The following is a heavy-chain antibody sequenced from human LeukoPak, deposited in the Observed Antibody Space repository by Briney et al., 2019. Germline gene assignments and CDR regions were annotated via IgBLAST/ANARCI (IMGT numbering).Heavy chain of an antibody. Sequence: SETLSLTCTVSGGSISSSSYYWGWIRQPPGKGLEWIGNIYYSGSTYYNPSLKSRVTMSVDTSKNQFSLKLSSVTAADTAVYYCAISTNWGYFDYWGQGALVTVSS. D-gene: IGHD7-27*01. V-gene: IGHV4-39*01. CDR2: IYYSGST. CDR3: AISTNWGYFDY. J-gene: IGHJ4*02. CDR1: GGSISSSSYY.